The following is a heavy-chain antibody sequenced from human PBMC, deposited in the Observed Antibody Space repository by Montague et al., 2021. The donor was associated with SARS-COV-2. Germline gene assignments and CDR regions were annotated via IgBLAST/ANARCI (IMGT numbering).Heavy chain of an antibody. Sequence: SETLSLTCTVSGGSITSSSYYWGWLRPPPGLGLVWIGCINYSGSTYHTLYLKSRVTISVDTSKNSLSLKPSSVTAAATAVYYCARHPLGYCGSTGCYVGWGQGTLVTVSS. J-gene: IGHJ4*02. CDR2: INYSGST. CDR1: GGSITSSSYY. CDR3: ARHPLGYCGSTGCYVG. V-gene: IGHV4-39*01. D-gene: IGHD2-2*01.